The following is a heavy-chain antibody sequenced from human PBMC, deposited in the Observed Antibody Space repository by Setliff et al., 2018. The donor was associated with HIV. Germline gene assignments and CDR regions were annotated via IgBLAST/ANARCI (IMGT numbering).Heavy chain of an antibody. CDR3: AREPGNSGYMEASYFDY. D-gene: IGHD5-12*01. J-gene: IGHJ4*02. CDR2: IIPIFGTA. CDR1: GGTFSSYA. Sequence: SVKVSCKASGGTFSSYAISWVRQAPGQGLEWMGGIIPIFGTANYAQKFQGRVTITADESTSTAYMELSSLRSEDTAVYYCAREPGNSGYMEASYFDYWGQGTLVTVSS. V-gene: IGHV1-69*01.